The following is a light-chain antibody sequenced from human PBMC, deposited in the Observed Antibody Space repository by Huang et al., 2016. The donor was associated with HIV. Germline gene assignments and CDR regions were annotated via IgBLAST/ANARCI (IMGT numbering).Light chain of an antibody. CDR1: QSIGSY. J-gene: IGKJ1*01. Sequence: EIVLTQSPATLSLSPGEGATLSCRASQSIGSYLAWYQQQPGPAPRLLIYDASIRATGIPARFSGRGSGTDFTLTISSLEPEDFAVYYCQQRNNWPPWTFGQGTKVELK. CDR3: QQRNNWPPWT. CDR2: DAS. V-gene: IGKV3-11*01.